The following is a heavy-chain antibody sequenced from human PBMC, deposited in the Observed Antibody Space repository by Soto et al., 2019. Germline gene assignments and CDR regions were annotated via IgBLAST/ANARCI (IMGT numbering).Heavy chain of an antibody. V-gene: IGHV1-46*01. J-gene: IGHJ4*02. D-gene: IGHD3-10*01. CDR2: INPSGGST. CDR3: ASTVVRGVTDY. CDR1: GYTFTGYY. Sequence: GASVKVSCKASGYTFTGYYMHWVRQAPGQGLEWMGIINPSGGSTSYAQKFQGRVTMTRDTSTSTVYMELSSLRSEDTAVYYCASTVVRGVTDYWGQGTLVTVSS.